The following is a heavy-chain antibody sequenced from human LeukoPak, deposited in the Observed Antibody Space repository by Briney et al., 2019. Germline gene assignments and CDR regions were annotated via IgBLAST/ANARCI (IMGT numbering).Heavy chain of an antibody. Sequence: GGSLRLSCAASGFTFSTYGMHWVRQAPGKGLEWVALIWYDGSNKYYADSVTGRFTISRDNSKNTPYLQMNSLRAEDTAVYYCAKAAGTGAFDPWGQGTLVTVSS. CDR2: IWYDGSNK. CDR1: GFTFSTYG. D-gene: IGHD6-13*01. CDR3: AKAAGTGAFDP. J-gene: IGHJ5*02. V-gene: IGHV3-33*06.